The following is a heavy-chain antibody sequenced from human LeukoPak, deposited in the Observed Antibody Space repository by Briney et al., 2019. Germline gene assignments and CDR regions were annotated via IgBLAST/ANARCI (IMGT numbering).Heavy chain of an antibody. CDR1: GFTFGDYA. J-gene: IGHJ5*02. CDR2: IRSKAYGGTT. D-gene: IGHD2-15*01. CDR3: TRLPDIVVVVAGNWFDP. V-gene: IGHV3-49*03. Sequence: PGGSLRLSCTASGFTFGDYAMSWFRQAPGKGLEWVGFIRSKAYGGTTEYAASVKGRFAISRDDSKSIAYLQMNSLKTEDTAVYYCTRLPDIVVVVAGNWFDPWGQGTLVTVSS.